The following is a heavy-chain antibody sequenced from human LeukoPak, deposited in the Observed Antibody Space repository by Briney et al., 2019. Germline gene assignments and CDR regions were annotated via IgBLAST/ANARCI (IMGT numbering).Heavy chain of an antibody. Sequence: GGSLRLSCTASGFTFSSYAMSWVRQAPGKGLEWVSGISGSGFSTFYADSVKGRFTISRDNSKNTLYLQMNSLRAEDTAVYYCAKIGSSGGWFDPWGQGTLVTVSS. D-gene: IGHD6-13*01. CDR1: GFTFSSYA. CDR3: AKIGSSGGWFDP. J-gene: IGHJ5*02. CDR2: ISGSGFST. V-gene: IGHV3-23*01.